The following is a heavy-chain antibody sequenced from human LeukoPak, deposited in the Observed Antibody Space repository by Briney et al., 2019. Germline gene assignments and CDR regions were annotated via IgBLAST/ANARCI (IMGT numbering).Heavy chain of an antibody. CDR1: GGSISSYY. CDR2: IYYSGST. J-gene: IGHJ3*02. CDR3: ASGGTSGYFVYDAFDI. D-gene: IGHD3-9*01. V-gene: IGHV4-59*01. Sequence: PSETLSLTCTVSGGSISSYYWSWIRQPPGKGLEWIGYIYYSGSTNYNPSLKSRVTISVDTSKNQFSLKLSSVTAADTAVYYCASGGTSGYFVYDAFDIWGQGTMVTVSS.